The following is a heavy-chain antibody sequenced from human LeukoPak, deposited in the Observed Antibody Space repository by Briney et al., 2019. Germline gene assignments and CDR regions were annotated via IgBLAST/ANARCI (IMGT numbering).Heavy chain of an antibody. Sequence: PSETLSLTCSVSGGSISSGGFYWSWLRQTPGKGLEWIGNIYYSGSPHSNPSLKSRVTISVDTSKNHVSLNLTSVTAADTAVYYCARHSGYDRYFDLWGQGTRVTVYS. CDR2: IYYSGSP. CDR1: GGSISSGGFY. CDR3: ARHSGYDRYFDL. V-gene: IGHV4-31*03. D-gene: IGHD5-12*01. J-gene: IGHJ4*02.